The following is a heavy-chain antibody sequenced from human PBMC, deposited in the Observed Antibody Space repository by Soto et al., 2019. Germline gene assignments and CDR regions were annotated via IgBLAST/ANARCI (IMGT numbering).Heavy chain of an antibody. D-gene: IGHD6-13*01. Sequence: EVQLVESGGGLVQPGGSLRLSCAASGFTFSSYSMNWVRQAPGKGLEWVSYISSSSSAIYYADSVKGRFTISRDNAKNSLYLQMNSLRAEDTAVYYWARSRGIAAYYYYGMDVWGQGTTVTVSS. CDR3: ARSRGIAAYYYYGMDV. CDR1: GFTFSSYS. CDR2: ISSSSSAI. J-gene: IGHJ6*02. V-gene: IGHV3-48*01.